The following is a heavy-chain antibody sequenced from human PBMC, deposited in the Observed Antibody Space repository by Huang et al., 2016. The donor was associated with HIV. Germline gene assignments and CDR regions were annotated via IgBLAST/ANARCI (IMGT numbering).Heavy chain of an antibody. CDR1: GYTFSSFG. CDR2: ISVYNGNT. Sequence: QVQLVQSGAEVKKPGASVKVSCKASGYTFSSFGISWVRQAPGQGVDWVGWISVYNGNTKFAQKFQGRLTMTTDTSTSTAYMELRSLRSDDTAVYYCARGGGIQLWLLGYYYMDVWGNGTTVTVSS. J-gene: IGHJ6*03. V-gene: IGHV1-18*01. D-gene: IGHD5-18*01. CDR3: ARGGGIQLWLLGYYYMDV.